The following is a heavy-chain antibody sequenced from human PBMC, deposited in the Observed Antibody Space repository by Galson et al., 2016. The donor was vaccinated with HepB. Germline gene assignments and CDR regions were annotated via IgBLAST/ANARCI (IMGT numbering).Heavy chain of an antibody. V-gene: IGHV3-23*01. D-gene: IGHD2-8*01. Sequence: SLRLSCAASGFTFSTSPMTWVRQAPGKGLQWVSAISPRGTDTYYADSVMGRFSISRDNSKTTVYLQMDSLRAEDTAVYYCARDTYGAFDPWGQGALVTVSS. CDR3: ARDTYGAFDP. J-gene: IGHJ5*02. CDR2: ISPRGTDT. CDR1: GFTFSTSP.